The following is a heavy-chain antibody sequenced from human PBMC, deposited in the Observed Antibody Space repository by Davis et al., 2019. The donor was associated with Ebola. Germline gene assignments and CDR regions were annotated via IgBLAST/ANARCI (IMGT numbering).Heavy chain of an antibody. Sequence: ASVKVSCKVSGYTLTELSMHWVRQAPGKGLEWMGGFDPEDGETIYAQKFQGRVTITRDTSASTAYMELSSLTSEDTAVYYCARVRIATLVLDPWGQGTLVTVSS. V-gene: IGHV1-24*01. CDR3: ARVRIATLVLDP. CDR2: FDPEDGET. D-gene: IGHD3-10*01. J-gene: IGHJ5*02. CDR1: GYTLTELS.